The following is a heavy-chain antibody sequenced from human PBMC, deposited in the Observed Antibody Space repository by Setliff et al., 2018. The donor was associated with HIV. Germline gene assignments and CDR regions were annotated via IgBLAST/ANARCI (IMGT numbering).Heavy chain of an antibody. Sequence: GGSLRLSCAASGLPFSSYGMHWVRQAPGKGLEWVAFIRYDGSNKYYADSVKGRFTNSRDNAKNTLYLQMDSLRAEDTTVYYCTRKLAPGHGMDVWGQGTTVTVSS. J-gene: IGHJ6*02. V-gene: IGHV3-30*02. D-gene: IGHD3-3*02. CDR1: GLPFSSYG. CDR2: IRYDGSNK. CDR3: TRKLAPGHGMDV.